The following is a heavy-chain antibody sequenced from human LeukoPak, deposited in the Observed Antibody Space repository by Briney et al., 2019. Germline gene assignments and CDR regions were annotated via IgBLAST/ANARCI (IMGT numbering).Heavy chain of an antibody. J-gene: IGHJ5*02. Sequence: SETLSLTCTVSGGSISSGGYYWSWIRQHPGKGLEWIGYIYYSGSTYYNPSLKSRVTISVDTSKNQFSLNLRSVTAADTAVYYCARQLRGPNWFDPWGQGTLVTVSS. CDR3: ARQLRGPNWFDP. CDR1: GGSISSGGYY. V-gene: IGHV4-31*03. CDR2: IYYSGST. D-gene: IGHD1-7*01.